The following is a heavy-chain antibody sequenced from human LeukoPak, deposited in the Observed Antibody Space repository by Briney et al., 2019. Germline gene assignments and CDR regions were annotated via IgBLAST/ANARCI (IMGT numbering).Heavy chain of an antibody. V-gene: IGHV3-72*01. D-gene: IGHD6-6*01. CDR2: TRNKDNSYTT. J-gene: IGHJ4*02. CDR3: ARAMSIAARLQTIFDY. CDR1: GFTLSDHY. Sequence: GGSLRLSCAASGFTLSDHYMDWVRQAPGKGLEWIGRTRNKDNSYTTEYAASVKGRFTISRDDSKNSLYLQMNSLKTEDTAVYYCARAMSIAARLQTIFDYWGQGTLVTVSS.